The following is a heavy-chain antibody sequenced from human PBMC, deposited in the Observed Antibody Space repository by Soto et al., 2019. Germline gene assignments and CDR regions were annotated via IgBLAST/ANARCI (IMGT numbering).Heavy chain of an antibody. CDR3: AREDILGTRSFDY. CDR2: ISSNSVTI. Sequence: GGSLRLSCRASGFIFSKYSMNWVRQAPGKGLEWLSYISSNSVTIYYADSVRGRFTIFRDNAKNSLYLQMNSLRDEDTAVYYCAREDILGTRSFDYWGQGALVTVSS. CDR1: GFIFSKYS. J-gene: IGHJ4*02. V-gene: IGHV3-48*02. D-gene: IGHD1-26*01.